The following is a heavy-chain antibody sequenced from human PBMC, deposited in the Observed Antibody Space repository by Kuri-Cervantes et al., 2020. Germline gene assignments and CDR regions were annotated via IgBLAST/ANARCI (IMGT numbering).Heavy chain of an antibody. CDR3: ASWGTYYYDSSGYREYFQH. Sequence: GSLRLSCAVSGYSISSGYYWGWIRQPPGKGLEWIGSIYHSGSTYYNPSLKSRVTISVDKSKNQFSLKLSSVTAADTAVYYCASWGTYYYDSSGYREYFQHWGQGTLVTVSS. CDR2: IYHSGST. CDR1: GYSISSGYY. J-gene: IGHJ1*01. V-gene: IGHV4-38-2*01. D-gene: IGHD3-22*01.